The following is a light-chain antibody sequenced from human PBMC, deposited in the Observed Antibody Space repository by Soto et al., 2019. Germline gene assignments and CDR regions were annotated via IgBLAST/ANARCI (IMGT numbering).Light chain of an antibody. V-gene: IGLV2-23*01. CDR3: CSYATGSTVV. CDR1: SSDIGSYNL. J-gene: IGLJ2*01. CDR2: EGR. Sequence: QSALTQPASVSGSPGQSITFSCTGTSSDIGSYNLVSWYQQHPGKAPKLMIYEGRKRPSGVSNRFSGSKSGNTASMTISGLQAEDDADYYCCSYATGSTVVFGGGTKVTVL.